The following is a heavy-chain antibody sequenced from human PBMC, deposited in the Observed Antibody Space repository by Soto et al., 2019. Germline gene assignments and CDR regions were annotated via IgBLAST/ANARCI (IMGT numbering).Heavy chain of an antibody. Sequence: GGPLRLSWASSGFTFSNAWINWVLQAPGKVLEWVGRIKSKTDGGTTDYAATVKGRCTIPRDDSKNTLYLQMNSLKTEDTAVYYCTTGYCSSTSCPQRDYYGMEVWGQGTTVTVSS. CDR2: IKSKTDGGTT. D-gene: IGHD2-2*01. J-gene: IGHJ6*02. CDR1: GFTFSNAW. V-gene: IGHV3-15*07. CDR3: TTGYCSSTSCPQRDYYGMEV.